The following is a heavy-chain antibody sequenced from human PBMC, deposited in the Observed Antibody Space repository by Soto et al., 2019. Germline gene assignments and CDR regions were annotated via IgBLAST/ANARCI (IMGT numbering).Heavy chain of an antibody. CDR2: ISAYNGNT. J-gene: IGHJ6*02. CDR3: ARDIVAKFDYYYYGMDV. CDR1: GYIFTSYG. Sequence: QVQLVQSGAEVKKPGASVKVSCKASGYIFTSYGISWVRQAPGQGLEWMGWISAYNGNTNYARKLQGRVTMTTDTSTSTAYMELRSLRSDDTAVYYCARDIVAKFDYYYYGMDVWGQGTTVTVSS. D-gene: IGHD5-12*01. V-gene: IGHV1-18*01.